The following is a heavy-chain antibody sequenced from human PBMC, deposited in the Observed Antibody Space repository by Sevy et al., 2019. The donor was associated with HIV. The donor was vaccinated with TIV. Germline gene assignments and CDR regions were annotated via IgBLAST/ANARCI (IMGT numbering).Heavy chain of an antibody. CDR3: ARDRVYYGSGSYYTYNWFDP. V-gene: IGHV1-3*01. CDR2: INAGNGNT. Sequence: ASVKVSCKASGYTFTSYAMHWVRQAPGQRLEWMGWINAGNGNTKYSQKFQGRVTITRDTSASKAYMELSRLRSEDTAVYYCARDRVYYGSGSYYTYNWFDPWGQGTLVTVSS. J-gene: IGHJ5*02. D-gene: IGHD3-10*01. CDR1: GYTFTSYA.